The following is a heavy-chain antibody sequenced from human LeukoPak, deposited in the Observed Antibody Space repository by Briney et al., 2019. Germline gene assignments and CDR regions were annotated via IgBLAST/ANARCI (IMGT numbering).Heavy chain of an antibody. J-gene: IGHJ4*02. CDR1: GFTFSSYG. D-gene: IGHD3-3*01. V-gene: IGHV3-30*03. CDR3: ASLYDFWSGYLTDY. CDR2: ISYDGSNK. Sequence: PGGSLRLSCAASGFTFSSYGMHWVRQAPGKGLEWVAVISYDGSNKYYTDSVKGRFTISRDNSKITLYLQMNSLRAEDTAVYYCASLYDFWSGYLTDYWGQGTLVTVSS.